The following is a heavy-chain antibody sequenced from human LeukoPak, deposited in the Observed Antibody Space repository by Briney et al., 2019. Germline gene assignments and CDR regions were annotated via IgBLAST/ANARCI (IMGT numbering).Heavy chain of an antibody. Sequence: GGSLRLSCVASGFAFSNYAMNWVRQAPGKGLGWISSINENDGGTFYSDSVKGRFTVSRDNSKNTLYLQMNSLRAEDTAVYYCAKGTRRILEYWGQGTLVTVSS. V-gene: IGHV3-23*01. CDR3: AKGTRRILEY. J-gene: IGHJ4*02. CDR1: GFAFSNYA. D-gene: IGHD1-26*01. CDR2: INENDGGT.